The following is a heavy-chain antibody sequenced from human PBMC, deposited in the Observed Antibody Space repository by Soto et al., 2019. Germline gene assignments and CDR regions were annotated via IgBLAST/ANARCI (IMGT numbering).Heavy chain of an antibody. D-gene: IGHD6-13*01. V-gene: IGHV1-18*01. J-gene: IGHJ4*02. CDR2: ISAYNGNT. CDR3: AGESSSSCHDD. CDR1: GYTFTSYG. Sequence: QVQLVQSGAEVKKPGASVKVSGKASGYTFTSYGISWVRQAPGQGLEWMGWISAYNGNTNYAQKLQGRVTMTTDTSTSTDYMELRSLRSDDTAVYYCAGESSSSCHDDWGQGTLVTVSS.